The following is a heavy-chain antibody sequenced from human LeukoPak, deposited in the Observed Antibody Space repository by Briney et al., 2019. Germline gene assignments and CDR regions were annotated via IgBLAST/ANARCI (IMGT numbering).Heavy chain of an antibody. CDR2: INHSGST. D-gene: IGHD3-22*01. CDR1: GASIDSYY. V-gene: IGHV4-34*01. CDR3: AWSDSSGYSPRPRD. Sequence: SETLSLTCTISGASIDSYYWSRIRQPPGKGLEWIGEINHSGSTNYNPSLKSRVTISVDTSKNQFSLKLSSVTAADTAVYYCAWSDSSGYSPRPRDWGQGTLVTVSS. J-gene: IGHJ4*02.